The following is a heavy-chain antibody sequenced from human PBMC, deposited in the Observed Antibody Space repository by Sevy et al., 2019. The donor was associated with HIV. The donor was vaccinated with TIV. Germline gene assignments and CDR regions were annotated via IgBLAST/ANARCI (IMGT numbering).Heavy chain of an antibody. CDR3: AREATSLPFYYGSGSYYNVIHSRYMDV. J-gene: IGHJ6*03. CDR1: GFTFSSYW. Sequence: GGSLRLSCAASGFTFSSYWMSWVRQAPGKGLEWVANIKQDGSEKYYVDSVKGRFTISRDNAKNSLYLQMNSLGAEDTDEYYRAREATSLPFYYGSGSYYNVIHSRYMDVWGKGTTVTVSS. V-gene: IGHV3-7*01. CDR2: IKQDGSEK. D-gene: IGHD3-10*01.